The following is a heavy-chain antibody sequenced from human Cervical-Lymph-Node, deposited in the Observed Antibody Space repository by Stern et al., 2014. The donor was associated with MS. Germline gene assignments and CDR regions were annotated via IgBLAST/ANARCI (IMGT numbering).Heavy chain of an antibody. CDR1: CGSISNYY. CDR2: IYYIGTT. V-gene: IGHV4-59*08. D-gene: IGHD2-21*02. CDR3: ARHGDTSFVY. Sequence: QLQLQESGPGLVQPSETLSLTCTVSCGSISNYYWSWIRQPPGKGLEWIGYIYYIGTTNYNPSLKSRVTISVDTSKNQFSLRLSSVSVADTAVYYCARHGDTSFVYWGQGTLVTISS. J-gene: IGHJ4*02.